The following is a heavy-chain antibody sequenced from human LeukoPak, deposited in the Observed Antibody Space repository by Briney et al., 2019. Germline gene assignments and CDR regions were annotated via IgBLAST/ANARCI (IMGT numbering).Heavy chain of an antibody. Sequence: QPGRSLRLSCAASGFTFSSFGMHWVRQAPGKGLEWVAVIWYDGGHKYYADSVKGRFSISRDNSKNTLYLQMSSLRAEDTAVYYCAKDYDDAFDMWGQGTMVTVSS. CDR1: GFTFSSFG. D-gene: IGHD5-12*01. V-gene: IGHV3-33*06. J-gene: IGHJ3*02. CDR2: IWYDGGHK. CDR3: AKDYDDAFDM.